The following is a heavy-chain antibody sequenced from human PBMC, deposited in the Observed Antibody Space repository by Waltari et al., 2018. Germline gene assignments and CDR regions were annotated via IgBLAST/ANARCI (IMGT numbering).Heavy chain of an antibody. CDR1: AYSISSTYC. V-gene: IGHV4-38-2*02. Sequence: QVQLQESGPGLVKPSEALSLTCAVSAYSISSTYCWGWIRQPPGKGLEWIGRICQSGSTYYNPSLKSRVSISVDTSKNQFSLKLSSVTAADTAVYYWARESSATDYYMDVWGKGTTVTVSS. CDR3: ARESSATDYYMDV. J-gene: IGHJ6*03. CDR2: ICQSGST. D-gene: IGHD5-12*01.